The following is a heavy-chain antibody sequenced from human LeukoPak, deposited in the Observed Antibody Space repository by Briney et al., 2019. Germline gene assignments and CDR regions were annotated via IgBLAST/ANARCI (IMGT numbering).Heavy chain of an antibody. V-gene: IGHV3-43*02. Sequence: GGSLTLSCAASGFNIDDYAMVWVRQAPGKGLEWVSHIGGDGSGTFYTDSVKGRFTISRDNSKNSLYLQLNSLRTEDTAVYYCARSGRGVDSFYFYMDVWGKGTTVTVSS. J-gene: IGHJ6*03. CDR1: GFNIDDYA. CDR2: IGGDGSGT. CDR3: ARSGRGVDSFYFYMDV. D-gene: IGHD3-10*01.